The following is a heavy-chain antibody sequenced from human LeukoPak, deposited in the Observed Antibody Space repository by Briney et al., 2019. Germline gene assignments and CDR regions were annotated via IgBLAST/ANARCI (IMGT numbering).Heavy chain of an antibody. CDR3: AKDRGYCGGGSCFLYFDY. D-gene: IGHD2-15*01. CDR1: GFTFSSYA. Sequence: GGSLRLSCAASGFTFSSYAMSWVRQAPGKGLEWVSAISGSGGSTYYADSVKGRFTISRDNSKNTLYLQMNSLRAEDTAVYYCAKDRGYCGGGSCFLYFDYWGQGTLVTVSA. J-gene: IGHJ4*02. V-gene: IGHV3-23*01. CDR2: ISGSGGST.